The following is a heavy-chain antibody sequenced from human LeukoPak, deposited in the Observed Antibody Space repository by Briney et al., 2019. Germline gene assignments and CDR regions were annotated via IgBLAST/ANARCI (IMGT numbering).Heavy chain of an antibody. CDR1: GHTFRSYT. Sequence: GGSLRLSCAASGHTFRSYTMNWVPRATGKGHEWVSSISGSSSPINYADSVRGRFTISRDNAKNSLYLQVNSLRAEDTAVYYCARTSPGGDNAFDIWDQGTMVTVSS. D-gene: IGHD1-26*01. V-gene: IGHV3-21*01. J-gene: IGHJ3*02. CDR3: ARTSPGGDNAFDI. CDR2: ISGSSSPI.